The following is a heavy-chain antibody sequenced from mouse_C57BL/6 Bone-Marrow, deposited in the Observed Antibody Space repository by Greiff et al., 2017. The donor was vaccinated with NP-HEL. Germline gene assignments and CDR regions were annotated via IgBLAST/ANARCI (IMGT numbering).Heavy chain of an antibody. CDR3: ARDYDYDVDAMDY. D-gene: IGHD2-4*01. CDR2: IYPRSGNT. V-gene: IGHV1-81*01. J-gene: IGHJ4*01. CDR1: GYTFTSYG. Sequence: QVQLKESGAELARPGASVKLSCKASGYTFTSYGISWVKQRTGQGLEWIGEIYPRSGNTYYNEKFKGKATLTADKSSSTAYMELRSLTSEDSAVYFCARDYDYDVDAMDYWGQGTSVTVSS.